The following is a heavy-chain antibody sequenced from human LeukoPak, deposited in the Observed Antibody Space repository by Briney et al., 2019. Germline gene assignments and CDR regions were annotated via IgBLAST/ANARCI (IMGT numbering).Heavy chain of an antibody. CDR3: ARHWETSSWYVDY. CDR1: GGSISSYY. V-gene: IGHV4-59*08. D-gene: IGHD6-13*01. CDR2: IYYSGST. Sequence: SETLSLTCTVSGGSISSYYWSWIRQPPGKGLEWIGYIYYSGSTKYNPSLKSRVTMSVDTSQNQLSLELSSVTAADTAVYYCARHWETSSWYVDYWGQGTLVTVSS. J-gene: IGHJ4*02.